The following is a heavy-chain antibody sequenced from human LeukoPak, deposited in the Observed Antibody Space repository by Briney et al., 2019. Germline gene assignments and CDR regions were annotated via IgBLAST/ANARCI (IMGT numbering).Heavy chain of an antibody. CDR3: ARGVGATYADAFDI. V-gene: IGHV3-48*03. CDR1: GFTFSDYE. D-gene: IGHD1-26*01. Sequence: GGSLRLSCTASGFTFSDYEMNWVRQAPGKGLEWVSYISSGAGSIYYADSVKGRFTISRDNAKDSLYLQMNSLRAEDTALYYCARGVGATYADAFDIWGRGTMVTVSS. J-gene: IGHJ3*02. CDR2: ISSGAGSI.